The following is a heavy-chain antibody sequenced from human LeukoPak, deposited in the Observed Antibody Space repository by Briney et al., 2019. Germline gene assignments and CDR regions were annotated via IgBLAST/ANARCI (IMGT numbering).Heavy chain of an antibody. CDR2: ISYDGSNK. J-gene: IGHJ4*02. CDR3: ARGPYGDFFFDY. Sequence: PGGSLRLSCAASGFTFSSYGMHWVRQAPGKGLEWVAVISYDGSNKYYADSVKGQFTISRDNSKNTLYLQMNSLRAEDTAVYYCARGPYGDFFFDYWGQGTLVTVSS. D-gene: IGHD4-17*01. CDR1: GFTFSSYG. V-gene: IGHV3-30*03.